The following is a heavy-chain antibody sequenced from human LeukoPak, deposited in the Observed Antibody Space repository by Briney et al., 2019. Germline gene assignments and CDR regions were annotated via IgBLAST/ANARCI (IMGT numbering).Heavy chain of an antibody. Sequence: PGGSLRLSCAASGFTFSSYAMSWFRQAPGKGLDGVSVISGSGGSTYYADSVKGRFTISRDNSKNTLYLRMNSLRAEDTAVYYCAKDMGRIMITFGGPDYWGQGTLVTVSS. D-gene: IGHD3-16*01. CDR1: GFTFSSYA. CDR3: AKDMGRIMITFGGPDY. J-gene: IGHJ4*02. V-gene: IGHV3-23*01. CDR2: ISGSGGST.